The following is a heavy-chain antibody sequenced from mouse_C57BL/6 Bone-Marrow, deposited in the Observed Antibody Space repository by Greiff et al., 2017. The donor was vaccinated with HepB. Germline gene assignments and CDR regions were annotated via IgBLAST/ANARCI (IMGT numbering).Heavy chain of an antibody. V-gene: IGHV1-54*01. CDR3: ARGRWLLRYWYFDV. D-gene: IGHD2-3*01. CDR2: INPGSGGT. J-gene: IGHJ1*03. Sequence: VQLQQSGAELVRPGTSVKVSCKASGYAFTNYLIEWVKQRPGQGLEWIGVINPGSGGTNYNEKFKGKATLTADKSSSTAYMQLSSLTSEDSAVYFCARGRWLLRYWYFDVWGTGTTVTVSS. CDR1: GYAFTNYL.